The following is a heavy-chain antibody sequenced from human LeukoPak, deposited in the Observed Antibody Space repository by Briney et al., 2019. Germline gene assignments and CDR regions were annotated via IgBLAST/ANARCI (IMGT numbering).Heavy chain of an antibody. D-gene: IGHD6-19*01. CDR3: ARVYSSGPFDY. Sequence: PSETLSLTCTVSGGSISSSSYYWGWIRQPPGKGLEWIGSIYYSGSAYYNPSLKSRVTISVDTSKNQFSLKLSSVTAADTAVYYCARVYSSGPFDYWGQGTLVTVSS. CDR1: GGSISSSSYY. J-gene: IGHJ4*02. V-gene: IGHV4-39*07. CDR2: IYYSGSA.